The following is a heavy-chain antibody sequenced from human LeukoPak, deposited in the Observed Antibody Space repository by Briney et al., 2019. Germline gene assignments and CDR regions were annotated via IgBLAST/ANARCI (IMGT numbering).Heavy chain of an antibody. CDR2: INTTTGNP. V-gene: IGHV7-4-1*02. Sequence: ASVKVSCKASGYTFTSYAMNWVRQAPGQGLEWMGWINTTTGNPTYAQGFTGRFVFSLDASVSTAYLQISSLKAEDTAVYYCAREGGGNVERGYSYGYIDYWGQGTLVTVSS. D-gene: IGHD5-18*01. J-gene: IGHJ4*02. CDR3: AREGGGNVERGYSYGYIDY. CDR1: GYTFTSYA.